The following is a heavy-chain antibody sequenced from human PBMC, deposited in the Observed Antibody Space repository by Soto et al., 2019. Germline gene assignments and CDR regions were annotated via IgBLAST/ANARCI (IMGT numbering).Heavy chain of an antibody. CDR3: ARESEDIHSNFEY. CDR2: ISSTTNYI. J-gene: IGHJ4*02. Sequence: PVGSLRLSCAASGFTFTRYSMNWVRQAPGKGLEWVSSISSTTNYIYYGDSMKGRFTISRDNAKNSLYLEMNSLRAEDTAVYYCARESEDIHSNFEYWGQGTLVTVSS. D-gene: IGHD3-3*01. CDR1: GFTFTRYS. V-gene: IGHV3-21*06.